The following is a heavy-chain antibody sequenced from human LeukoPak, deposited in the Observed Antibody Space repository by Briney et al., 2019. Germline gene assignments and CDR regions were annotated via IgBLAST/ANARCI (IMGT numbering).Heavy chain of an antibody. Sequence: PGGSLRLSCTASGFSFSGHWMHWARQLPGKGLVWVSSISPTGSTTSYADSVKGRFTVSRDNAKNTLYLQVNNLRAEDTAAYYCARGPNSNWSGLDFWGQGTLLTVSS. V-gene: IGHV3-74*01. J-gene: IGHJ4*02. D-gene: IGHD6-6*01. CDR2: ISPTGSTT. CDR3: ARGPNSNWSGLDF. CDR1: GFSFSGHW.